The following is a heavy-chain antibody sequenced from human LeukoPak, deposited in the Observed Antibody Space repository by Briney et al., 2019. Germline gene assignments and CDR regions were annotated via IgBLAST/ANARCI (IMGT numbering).Heavy chain of an antibody. V-gene: IGHV3-7*01. D-gene: IGHD4-17*01. CDR1: GFSFSSSW. Sequence: PGGSLRLSCAASGFSFSSSWMTWVRQAPGKGLEWLANIKGDGSDKNYVDSVKGRFTISRDNSKHTLYLQMDSLRAEDTAVYYCAKNRGYGDYYFDYWGQGTLVTVSS. J-gene: IGHJ4*02. CDR2: IKGDGSDK. CDR3: AKNRGYGDYYFDY.